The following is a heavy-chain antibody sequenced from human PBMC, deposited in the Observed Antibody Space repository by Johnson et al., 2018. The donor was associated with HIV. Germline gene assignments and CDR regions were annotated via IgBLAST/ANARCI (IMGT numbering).Heavy chain of an antibody. CDR2: IRYDGSEK. V-gene: IGHV3-30*02. J-gene: IGHJ3*02. Sequence: QVQVVESGGGVVQPGGSLRLSCAASGFTFSSYGMHWVRQAPGKGLEWVAFIRYDGSEKYYVDSVKGRFTISRDNAKNSLYLQMNSLRAEDTAVYYCARERYTTGLYSGSYGAFDMWGQGTMVTVSS. CDR3: ARERYTTGLYSGSYGAFDM. D-gene: IGHD1-26*01. CDR1: GFTFSSYG.